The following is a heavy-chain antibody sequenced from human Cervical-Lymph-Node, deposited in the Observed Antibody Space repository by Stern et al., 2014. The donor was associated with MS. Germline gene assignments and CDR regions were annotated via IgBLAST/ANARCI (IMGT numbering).Heavy chain of an antibody. V-gene: IGHV1-69*06. D-gene: IGHD1-1*01. Sequence: VQLVESGAEVKRPGSSVKVSCKASGDTFTSYTISWVRQAPGQGLEWMERVIPRSGTAHYAQKFQGRVAIIADKAPSTAYMELSGLRSEDTAVYYCARDGIPTLYDYWGQGALVTVSS. CDR3: ARDGIPTLYDY. CDR1: GDTFTSYT. CDR2: VIPRSGTA. J-gene: IGHJ4*02.